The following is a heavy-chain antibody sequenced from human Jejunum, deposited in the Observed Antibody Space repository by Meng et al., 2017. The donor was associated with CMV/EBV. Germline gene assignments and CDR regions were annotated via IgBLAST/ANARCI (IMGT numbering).Heavy chain of an antibody. CDR2: INPSDAGT. J-gene: IGHJ6*02. Sequence: TFSNFNINWVRQAPGQGLEWMAKINPSDAGTTYAQRFQGRLTMTRDTSTNTVYLELGSLKPEDTAVYYCARIRGSYPGDYYNGMDVWGQGTTVTVSS. CDR1: TFSNFN. CDR3: ARIRGSYPGDYYNGMDV. V-gene: IGHV1-46*01. D-gene: IGHD1-26*01.